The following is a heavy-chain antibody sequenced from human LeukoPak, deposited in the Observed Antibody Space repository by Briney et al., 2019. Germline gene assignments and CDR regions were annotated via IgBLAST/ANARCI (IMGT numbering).Heavy chain of an antibody. CDR2: ISYDGSNK. D-gene: IGHD3-9*01. J-gene: IGHJ4*02. CDR3: ARDFLRYSDY. V-gene: IGHV3-30-3*01. Sequence: GGSLRLSCAASGFAFSSYAMHWVRQAPGKGLEWVAVISYDGSNKYYADSVKGRFTISRDNSKNTLYLQMNSLRAEDTAVYYCARDFLRYSDYWGQGTLVTVSS. CDR1: GFAFSSYA.